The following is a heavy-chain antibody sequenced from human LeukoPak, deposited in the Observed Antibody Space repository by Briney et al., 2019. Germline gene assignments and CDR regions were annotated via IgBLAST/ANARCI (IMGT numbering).Heavy chain of an antibody. V-gene: IGHV3-21*01. Sequence: GGSLRLSCAASGFTFSSYSMNWVRQAPGKGLEWVSSISSSSSYIYYADSVKGRFTISRDNAKNSLYLQMNSLRAEDTAVYYCARGGRWELQSDAFDIWGQGTMVTVSS. J-gene: IGHJ3*02. CDR2: ISSSSSYI. CDR1: GFTFSSYS. D-gene: IGHD1-26*01. CDR3: ARGGRWELQSDAFDI.